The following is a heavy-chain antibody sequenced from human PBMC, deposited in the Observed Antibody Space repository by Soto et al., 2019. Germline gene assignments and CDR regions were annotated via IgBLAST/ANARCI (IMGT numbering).Heavy chain of an antibody. V-gene: IGHV4-39*01. D-gene: IGHD3-16*02. CDR1: GGSISSSSYY. CDR3: ASLRIMITFGGVIASRYYYYYMDV. Sequence: QLQLQESGPGLVKPSETLSLTCTVSGGSISSSSYYWGWIRQPPGKGLEWIGSIYYSGSTYYNPSLKGRGPLSEDTYKKLFSLKLSSVSAADTAVYYCASLRIMITFGGVIASRYYYYYMDVWGKGTTVTVSS. J-gene: IGHJ6*03. CDR2: IYYSGST.